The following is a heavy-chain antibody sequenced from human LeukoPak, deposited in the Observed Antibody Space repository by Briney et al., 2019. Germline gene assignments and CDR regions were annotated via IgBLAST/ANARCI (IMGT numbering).Heavy chain of an antibody. J-gene: IGHJ4*02. CDR1: GFTFDDYA. V-gene: IGHV3-9*01. Sequence: PGRSLRLSCAASGFTFDDYAMHWVRQAPGKGLEWVSGISWNSGSIGYADSVKGRFTTSRDNAKNSLYLQMNSLGAEDTALYYCAKDSRYYDSSGAFDYWGQGTLVTVSS. CDR3: AKDSRYYDSSGAFDY. D-gene: IGHD3-22*01. CDR2: ISWNSGSI.